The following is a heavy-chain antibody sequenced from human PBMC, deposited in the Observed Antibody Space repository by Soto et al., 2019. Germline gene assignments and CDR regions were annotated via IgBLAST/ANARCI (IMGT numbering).Heavy chain of an antibody. D-gene: IGHD3-10*01. V-gene: IGHV3-64*01. CDR1: GFTFSSYA. J-gene: IGHJ4*02. Sequence: EVQLVESGRGLVQPGGSLRLSCAASGFTFSSYAMHWVRQAPGKGLEYVSAISSNGGSTYYANSVKGRFTISRDNSKNTLYLQMGSLRAEDMAVYYCARAGRDGYYFDYWGQGTLVTVSS. CDR2: ISSNGGST. CDR3: ARAGRDGYYFDY.